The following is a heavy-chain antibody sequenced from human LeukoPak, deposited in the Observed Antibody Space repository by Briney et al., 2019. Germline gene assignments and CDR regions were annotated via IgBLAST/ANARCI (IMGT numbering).Heavy chain of an antibody. J-gene: IGHJ4*02. D-gene: IGHD6-13*01. V-gene: IGHV3-9*01. CDR2: ISWNSASV. CDR1: GFTFDDYG. CDR3: AKDYGYSSSWYDY. Sequence: PGRSLRLSCEASGFTFDDYGMHWVRQAPGKGLEWVSTISWNSASVGYVDSVKGRFTISRDNAKKTLYLQMNSLRPEDTALYYCAKDYGYSSSWYDYRGQGTLVTVSS.